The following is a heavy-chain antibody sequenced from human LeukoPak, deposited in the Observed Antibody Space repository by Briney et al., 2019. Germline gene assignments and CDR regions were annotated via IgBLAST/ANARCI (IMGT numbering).Heavy chain of an antibody. CDR3: ARDRGYAINY. Sequence: GGSLRLSCAASGFTFSSYWMHWVRQAPGKGLVWVSRINSDGSSLIYADFVKGRFTISRDNAKNTLYLQVNSLRAEDTAVYYCARDRGYAINYWGQGTLVTVSS. CDR1: GFTFSSYW. J-gene: IGHJ4*02. D-gene: IGHD3-10*01. CDR2: INSDGSSL. V-gene: IGHV3-74*01.